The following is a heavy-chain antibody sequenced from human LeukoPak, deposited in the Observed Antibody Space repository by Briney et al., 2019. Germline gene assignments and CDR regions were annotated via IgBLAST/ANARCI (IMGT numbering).Heavy chain of an antibody. Sequence: SETLSLTCTVSGGSISGYYWSWIRQRPGKGLEWIGYIYYSGSTNYNPSLKSRVTISVDTSKNQFSLKLSSVTAADTAVYYCARVLAFVVPAARHAFDIWGQGTMVTVSS. CDR1: GGSISGYY. V-gene: IGHV4-59*01. J-gene: IGHJ3*02. CDR2: IYYSGST. D-gene: IGHD2-2*01. CDR3: ARVLAFVVPAARHAFDI.